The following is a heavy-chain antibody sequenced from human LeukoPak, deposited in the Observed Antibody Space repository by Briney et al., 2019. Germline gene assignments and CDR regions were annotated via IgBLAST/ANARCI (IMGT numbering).Heavy chain of an antibody. J-gene: IGHJ4*02. D-gene: IGHD3-10*01. CDR3: ARVSRGTYFDY. CDR2: IYYSGST. V-gene: IGHV4-61*01. CDR1: VGSVSSGSYY. Sequence: PSETLSLTCTVSVGSVSSGSYYWSWIRQPPGKGLELIGYIYYSGSTNYNPSLKSRVTISVDTSKNQFSLKLSSVSAADTAVYYCARVSRGTYFDYWGQGSLVTVSS.